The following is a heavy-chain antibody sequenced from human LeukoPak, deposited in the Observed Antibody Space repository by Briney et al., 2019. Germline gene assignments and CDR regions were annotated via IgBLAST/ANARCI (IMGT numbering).Heavy chain of an antibody. V-gene: IGHV3-23*01. J-gene: IGHJ6*02. CDR3: AREQLYSGYYGLDV. CDR1: GFTFSSYA. D-gene: IGHD2-21*01. Sequence: PGGSLRLSCAASGFTFSSYAMSWVRQAPGKGLEWVSAISSSGGWTYYADSVKGRFTISRDNSKNTLYLQVNSLRPEDTAVYYCAREQLYSGYYGLDVWGQGTTLTVSS. CDR2: ISSSGGWT.